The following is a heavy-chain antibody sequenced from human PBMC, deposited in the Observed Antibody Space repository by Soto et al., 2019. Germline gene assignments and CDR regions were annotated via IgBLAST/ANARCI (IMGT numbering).Heavy chain of an antibody. V-gene: IGHV3-23*01. D-gene: IGHD2-8*02. CDR3: VKDWTGDTCPCMDV. CDR2: ISGSDGST. J-gene: IGHJ6*01. CDR1: GFTFNNYA. Sequence: ESGGGLVQPGGSLRLSCAASGFTFNNYAMTWVRQAPGEGLEWVSTISGSDGSTYYADSVKGRLTISRDNSKNALYLQMSSLRAEDTALYYCVKDWTGDTCPCMDVWGQGTTVTVSS.